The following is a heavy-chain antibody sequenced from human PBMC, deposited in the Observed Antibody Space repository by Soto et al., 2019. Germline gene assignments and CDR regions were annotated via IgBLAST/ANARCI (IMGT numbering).Heavy chain of an antibody. CDR2: INHSGST. J-gene: IGHJ6*03. CDR1: GGSFSGYY. V-gene: IGHV4-34*01. CDR3: ARARTYYYMDV. Sequence: PSETLSLTCAVYGGSFSGYYWSWIRQPPGKGLEWIGEINHSGSTNYNPSLKSRVTISVDTSKNQFSLKLSSVTAADTAVYYCARARTYYYMDVWGKGTTVTVSS.